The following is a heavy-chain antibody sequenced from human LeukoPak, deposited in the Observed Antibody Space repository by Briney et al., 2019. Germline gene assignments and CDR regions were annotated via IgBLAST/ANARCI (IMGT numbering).Heavy chain of an antibody. J-gene: IGHJ6*02. CDR1: GFTFSIYS. D-gene: IGHD6-19*01. CDR2: LSGSSNYI. CDR3: ARDSSAVTGSLYYYYAMDV. V-gene: IGHV3-21*01. Sequence: PGGSLRLSCAASGFTFSIYSMNWVRQAPGKGLEWVSSLSGSSNYIFYADSVKGRFTISRDNAKNSLFLQMNSLRAEDTAVYYCARDSSAVTGSLYYYYAMDVWGQGTTVTVSS.